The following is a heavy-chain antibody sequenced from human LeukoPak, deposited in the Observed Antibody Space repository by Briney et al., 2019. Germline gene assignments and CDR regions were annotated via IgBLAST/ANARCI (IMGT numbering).Heavy chain of an antibody. CDR2: IYYSGST. J-gene: IGHJ4*02. Sequence: SETLSLTCTVSGGSISSYYWSWIRQPPGKGLEWIGYIYYSGSTNYNPSLKSRVTISADTSKNQFSLKLNSLTTADTAVYYCTRGAGWLIDYWGQGILVTVSS. CDR1: GGSISSYY. D-gene: IGHD3-16*01. V-gene: IGHV4-59*01. CDR3: TRGAGWLIDY.